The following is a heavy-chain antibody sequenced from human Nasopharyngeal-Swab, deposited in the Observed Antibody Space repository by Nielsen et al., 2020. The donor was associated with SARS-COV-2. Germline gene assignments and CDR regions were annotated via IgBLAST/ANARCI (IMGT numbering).Heavy chain of an antibody. J-gene: IGHJ4*02. CDR3: ARQGVPIRGWFKDYDRTAYEY. V-gene: IGHV4-34*01. D-gene: IGHD3-22*01. Sequence: SETLSLTCAVYGASFSGYYWTWIPQSPGKGLEWIGEISRGGRTNYNPSLNSRVTISLDTSKNQFSLKVTSVTAAGTAVYYCARQGVPIRGWFKDYDRTAYEYWGQGTLVTVSS. CDR2: ISRGGRT. CDR1: GASFSGYY.